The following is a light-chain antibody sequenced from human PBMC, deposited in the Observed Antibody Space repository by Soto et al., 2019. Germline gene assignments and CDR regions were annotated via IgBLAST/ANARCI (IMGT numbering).Light chain of an antibody. J-gene: IGLJ1*01. Sequence: QSALTQPASVSGSPGQSITISCTGTSSDVGDYNYVSWYQQHPGKAPKFMIYDVSIRPSGVSNRFSGSKSGNTASLTISGLQAEDEADYYCSSYTSATTYVFGTGTKVTVL. CDR1: SSDVGDYNY. CDR2: DVS. CDR3: SSYTSATTYV. V-gene: IGLV2-14*01.